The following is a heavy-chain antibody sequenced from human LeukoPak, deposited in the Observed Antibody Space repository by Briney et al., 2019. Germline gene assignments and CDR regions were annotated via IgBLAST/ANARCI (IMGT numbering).Heavy chain of an antibody. Sequence: SVKVSCKASGGTFSSYAISWVRQAPGQGLEWMGRIIPILGIANYAQKFQGRVTITADKSTSTAYMELSSLRSEDTAVYYCARGQIHYYDSSGYYGGHYFDYWGQGTLVNVSS. V-gene: IGHV1-69*04. CDR3: ARGQIHYYDSSGYYGGHYFDY. D-gene: IGHD3-22*01. CDR1: GGTFSSYA. CDR2: IIPILGIA. J-gene: IGHJ4*02.